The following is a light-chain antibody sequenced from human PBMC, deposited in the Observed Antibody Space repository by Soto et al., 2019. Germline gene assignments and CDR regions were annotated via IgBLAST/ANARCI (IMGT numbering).Light chain of an antibody. CDR2: KAS. Sequence: DIQMTQSPSTLSASVGDRVTITCRASQSISRWLAWDQQKPGKAPKLLIYKASNLESGVPSRFSGSGSGTEFTLTISSLQPDDFATYYCQQYNSYCTFGQGTKLEIK. J-gene: IGKJ2*02. CDR1: QSISRW. V-gene: IGKV1-5*03. CDR3: QQYNSYCT.